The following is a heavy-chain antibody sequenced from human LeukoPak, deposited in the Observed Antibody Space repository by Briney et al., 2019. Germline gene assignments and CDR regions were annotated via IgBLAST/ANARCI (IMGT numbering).Heavy chain of an antibody. CDR3: ARDRAGATRTFDY. D-gene: IGHD6-13*01. CDR2: TYSAGST. V-gene: IGHV3-66*02. J-gene: IGHJ4*02. CDR1: GFTVSNNY. Sequence: GGSLRLSCAASGFTVSNNYMSWVRQAPGKGLEWVSGTYSAGSTYYPDSVKGRFTISRDNSKNTLYLQMNSLRAEDTAVYYCARDRAGATRTFDYWGQGNLVTVSS.